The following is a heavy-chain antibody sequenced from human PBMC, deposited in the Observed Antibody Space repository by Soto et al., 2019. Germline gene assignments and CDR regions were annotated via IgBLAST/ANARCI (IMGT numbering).Heavy chain of an antibody. CDR3: AKSPRGEMATD. D-gene: IGHD5-12*01. V-gene: IGHV1-18*01. J-gene: IGHJ4*02. CDR1: GYTFITYH. Sequence: QVQLVQSGGEVKKPGASVTVSSKASGYTFITYHITWVRQAPEQGLEWMAWINTYNGMTDYAQKFQGRVTMTRDTSTSTAYMELRNLGSDDTAVYFCAKSPRGEMATDWGQGTLVTVSS. CDR2: INTYNGMT.